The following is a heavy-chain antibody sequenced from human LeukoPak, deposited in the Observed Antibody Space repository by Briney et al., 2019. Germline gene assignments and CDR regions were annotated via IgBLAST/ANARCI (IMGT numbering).Heavy chain of an antibody. V-gene: IGHV1-2*02. CDR3: ARDLSGYDSGAFDI. Sequence: ASVKVSCEASGYTFTGYYMHWVRQAPGQGLEWMGWINPNSGGTNYAQKFQGRVTMTRDTSISTAYMELSRLRSDDTAVYYCARDLSGYDSGAFDIWGQGTMVTVSS. CDR1: GYTFTGYY. D-gene: IGHD5-12*01. J-gene: IGHJ3*02. CDR2: INPNSGGT.